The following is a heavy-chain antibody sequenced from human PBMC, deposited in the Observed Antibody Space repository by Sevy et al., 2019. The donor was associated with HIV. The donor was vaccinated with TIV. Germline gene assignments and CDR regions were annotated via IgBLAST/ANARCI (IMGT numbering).Heavy chain of an antibody. J-gene: IGHJ4*02. CDR1: GGSISSGGYY. CDR3: ARRAWLVGDYYFDY. D-gene: IGHD3-9*01. V-gene: IGHV4-31*03. Sequence: SETLSLTCTVSGGSISSGGYYWSWIRQHPGEGLEWIGYSYYSGSTYYNPSLKSRVTISVDTSKNQFSLKLSSVTAADTAVYYCARRAWLVGDYYFDYWGQGTLVTVSS. CDR2: SYYSGST.